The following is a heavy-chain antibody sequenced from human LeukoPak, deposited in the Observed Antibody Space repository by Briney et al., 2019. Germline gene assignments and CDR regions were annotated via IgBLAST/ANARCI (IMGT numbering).Heavy chain of an antibody. Sequence: ASVKVSCKASGYTFINYAMHWVRQAPGQRLEWMGWINPGNGNTKYSQKFQGRVTFTRDTSASTAYMELSSLRSEDTAVYYCAREDSGSYSLRFYYYGMDVWGQGTTVTVSS. D-gene: IGHD1-26*01. CDR2: INPGNGNT. CDR1: GYTFINYA. CDR3: AREDSGSYSLRFYYYGMDV. V-gene: IGHV1-3*01. J-gene: IGHJ6*02.